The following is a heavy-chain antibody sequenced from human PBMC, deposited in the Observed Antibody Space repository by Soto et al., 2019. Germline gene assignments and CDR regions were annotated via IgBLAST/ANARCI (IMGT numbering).Heavy chain of an antibody. J-gene: IGHJ4*02. D-gene: IGHD3-3*01. CDR3: AGREHSRGQFFTDD. V-gene: IGHV4-4*02. Sequence: QVQLQESGPGLVKPSGTLSLTCAVSGASINSDNWWTWVRQPPGKGLEWIGEIYHSGSTNYNPSLKSRVTLSVDKSKNQFSLNLSSLTAADTAVYYCAGREHSRGQFFTDDWGQGTLVTVSS. CDR2: IYHSGST. CDR1: GASINSDNW.